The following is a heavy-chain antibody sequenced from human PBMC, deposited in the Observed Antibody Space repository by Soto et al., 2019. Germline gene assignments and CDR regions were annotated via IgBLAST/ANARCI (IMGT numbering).Heavy chain of an antibody. V-gene: IGHV3-23*01. Sequence: PGGSLRLSCAASGFTFSSYAMSWVRQAPGKGLEWVSVISGIGVSTYYADSVKGRFTISRDISKNTLYLQLNSLRAEDTAVYYCAKDPDYSGKYYFDHWGQGTLVTVSS. CDR3: AKDPDYSGKYYFDH. J-gene: IGHJ4*02. D-gene: IGHD2-15*01. CDR2: ISGIGVST. CDR1: GFTFSSYA.